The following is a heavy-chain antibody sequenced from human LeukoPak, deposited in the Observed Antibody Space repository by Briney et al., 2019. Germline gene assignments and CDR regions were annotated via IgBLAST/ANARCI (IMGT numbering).Heavy chain of an antibody. CDR1: GFTFTSSA. CDR2: IVVGSGNT. V-gene: IGHV1-58*02. Sequence: SVKVSCKAFGFTFTSSAMQWVRQARGQRLEWIGWIVVGSGNTNYAQKFQERVTITRDTSTSTAYMELSSLRSEDTAVYYCATYYYDSSGYYSLSVWAFDIWGQGTMVTVSS. J-gene: IGHJ3*02. D-gene: IGHD3-22*01. CDR3: ATYYYDSSGYYSLSVWAFDI.